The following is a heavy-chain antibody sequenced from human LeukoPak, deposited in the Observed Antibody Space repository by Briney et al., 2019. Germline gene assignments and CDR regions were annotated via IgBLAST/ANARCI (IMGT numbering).Heavy chain of an antibody. Sequence: GGSLRLSCAASGFTFRHFAMSWVRQAPGKGLEWVSVISGSGTNTYYAESVKGRFTISRDNSNNASYLQMHGLRDEDTALYYCAKGRRVGIAAPIDAWGQGTQVTVSS. CDR1: GFTFRHFA. J-gene: IGHJ5*02. V-gene: IGHV3-23*01. CDR3: AKGRRVGIAAPIDA. D-gene: IGHD6-13*01. CDR2: ISGSGTNT.